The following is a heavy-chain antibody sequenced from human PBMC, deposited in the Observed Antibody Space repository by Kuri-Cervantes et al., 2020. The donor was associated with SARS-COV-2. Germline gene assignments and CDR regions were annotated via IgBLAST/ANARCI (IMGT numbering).Heavy chain of an antibody. V-gene: IGHV6-1*01. D-gene: IGHD3-10*01. Sequence: LRLSCAISGDSVSSNSAAWNWIRQSPSRGLEWLGRTYYRSKWYNDYAVSVKSRITINPDTSKNQFSLQLSSVTAADTAVYYCARVITMVRGGPYYFDYWGQGTLVTVSS. CDR3: ARVITMVRGGPYYFDY. J-gene: IGHJ4*02. CDR2: TYYRSKWYN. CDR1: GDSVSSNSAA.